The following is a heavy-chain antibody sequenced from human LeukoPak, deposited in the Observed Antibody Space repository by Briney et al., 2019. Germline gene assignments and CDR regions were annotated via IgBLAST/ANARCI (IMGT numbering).Heavy chain of an antibody. J-gene: IGHJ4*02. Sequence: GASVKVSCKASGGTFSSYAISWVRQAPGQGLEWMGRIIPILGIANYAQKFQGRVTITADKSTSTAYMELSSLRSEDTAVYYCARENYYGSGSYYKHYFDYWGQGTLVTVSS. V-gene: IGHV1-69*04. CDR3: ARENYYGSGSYYKHYFDY. D-gene: IGHD3-10*01. CDR1: GGTFSSYA. CDR2: IIPILGIA.